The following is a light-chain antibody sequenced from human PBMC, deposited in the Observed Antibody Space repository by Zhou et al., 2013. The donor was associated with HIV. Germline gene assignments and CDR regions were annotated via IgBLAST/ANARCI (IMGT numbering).Light chain of an antibody. CDR3: QQRSNWPPLLT. CDR1: QSISSN. CDR2: GAS. V-gene: IGKV3D-15*01. J-gene: IGKJ4*01. Sequence: IVMTQSPATLSVSPGERATLSCRASQSISSNLAWYQQKPGQAPRLLIHGASTRATGIPARFSGSGSGAEFTLTISSLQSEDFAVYYCQQRSNWPPLLTFGGGTKVEIK.